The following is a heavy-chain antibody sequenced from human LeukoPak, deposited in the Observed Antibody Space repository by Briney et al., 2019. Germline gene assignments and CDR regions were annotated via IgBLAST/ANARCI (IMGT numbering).Heavy chain of an antibody. CDR1: GGSNSSGGYY. V-gene: IGHV4-30-2*01. CDR3: ARDSRAVPAATYYYYYYYMDV. D-gene: IGHD2-2*01. CDR2: IYHSGST. Sequence: SETLSLTCTVSGGSNSSGGYYWSWIRQPPGKGLEWIGYIYHSGSTYYNPSLKSRVTISVDRSKNQFSLKLSSVTAADTAVYYCARDSRAVPAATYYYYYYYMDVWGKGTTVTASS. J-gene: IGHJ6*03.